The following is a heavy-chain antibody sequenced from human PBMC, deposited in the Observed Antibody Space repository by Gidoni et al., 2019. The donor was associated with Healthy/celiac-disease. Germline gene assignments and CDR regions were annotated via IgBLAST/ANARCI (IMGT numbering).Heavy chain of an antibody. J-gene: IGHJ3*02. CDR3: AREGDIVAVRAFDI. V-gene: IGHV3-11*06. CDR2: ISSSSSYT. CDR1: GFPFSDYY. D-gene: IGHD2-2*01. Sequence: QVQLVESGGGLVKPGGSLRLSCAASGFPFSDYYMSWIRQAPGKGLEWVSYISSSSSYTNYADSVKGRFTISRDNAKNSLYLQMNSLRAEDTAVYYCAREGDIVAVRAFDIWGQGTMVTVSS.